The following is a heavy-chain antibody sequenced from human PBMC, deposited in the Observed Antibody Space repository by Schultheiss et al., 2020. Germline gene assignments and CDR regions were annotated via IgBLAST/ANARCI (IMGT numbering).Heavy chain of an antibody. V-gene: IGHV3-23*01. J-gene: IGHJ6*02. Sequence: GGSLRLSCAASGFTFSSYAMSWVRQAPGKGLEWVSAISGSGDSTYYADSVKGRFTISRDNSKNTLYLQMNSLRAEDTAVYYCAKIPVWEPVTTVVESFYGMDVWGQGTTVTVSS. CDR3: AKIPVWEPVTTVVESFYGMDV. CDR2: ISGSGDST. CDR1: GFTFSSYA. D-gene: IGHD4-23*01.